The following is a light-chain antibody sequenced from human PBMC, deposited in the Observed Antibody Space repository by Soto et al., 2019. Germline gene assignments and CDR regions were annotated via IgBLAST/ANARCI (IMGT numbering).Light chain of an antibody. CDR1: QDINNW. Sequence: DLPMTQSPSTLSAFVGDRVSITCRATQDINNWLAWYQQKPGKAPRLLMYDVSTLQTGVPSRFSGRGSGTEATLIISSLQPDDVATYYCQQYFHYPVTFGRGTKVEIK. J-gene: IGKJ2*01. CDR2: DVS. CDR3: QQYFHYPVT. V-gene: IGKV1-5*01.